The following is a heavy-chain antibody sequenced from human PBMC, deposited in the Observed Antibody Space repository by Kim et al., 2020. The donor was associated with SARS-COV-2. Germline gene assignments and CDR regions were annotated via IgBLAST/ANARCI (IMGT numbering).Heavy chain of an antibody. J-gene: IGHJ3*02. CDR2: IYPGDSDT. V-gene: IGHV5-51*01. CDR3: ARGEALDSFDI. Sequence: GESLKISCKGSGYRFTSYWIGWVRQMPGKGLEWMGIIYPGDSDTRYSPSFQGQVTISADKSISTAYLQWRSLKASDTAMYCCARGEALDSFDIWGQGTMVTVSS. D-gene: IGHD2-21*01. CDR1: GYRFTSYW.